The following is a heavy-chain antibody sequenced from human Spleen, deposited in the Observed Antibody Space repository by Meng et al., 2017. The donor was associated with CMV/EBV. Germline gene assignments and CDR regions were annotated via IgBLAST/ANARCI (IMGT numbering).Heavy chain of an antibody. J-gene: IGHJ4*02. Sequence: SETLSLTCTVSGGSISSGGYYWSWIRQHPGKGLEWIGYIYYSGSTYYNPSLKSRVTISVDTSKNQFSLKLSSVTAADTAVYYCARPQYSSSWYPFDYWGQGTLVTVSS. CDR3: ARPQYSSSWYPFDY. V-gene: IGHV4-31*03. CDR1: GGSISSGGYY. D-gene: IGHD6-13*01. CDR2: IYYSGST.